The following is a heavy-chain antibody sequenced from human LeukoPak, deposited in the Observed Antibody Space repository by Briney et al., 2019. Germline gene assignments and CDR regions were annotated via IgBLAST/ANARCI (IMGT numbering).Heavy chain of an antibody. Sequence: ASVKVSCKASGYTFTGYYMHWVRQAPGQGLEWMGIINPSGGSTSYAQKFQGRVTMTRDTSTSTVYMELSSLRSEDTAVYYCARDPPSVAGTHYFDYWGQGTLVTVSS. CDR2: INPSGGST. J-gene: IGHJ4*02. D-gene: IGHD6-19*01. CDR3: ARDPPSVAGTHYFDY. V-gene: IGHV1-46*01. CDR1: GYTFTGYY.